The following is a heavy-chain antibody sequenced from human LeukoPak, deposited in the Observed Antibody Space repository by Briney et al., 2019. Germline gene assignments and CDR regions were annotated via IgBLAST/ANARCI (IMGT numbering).Heavy chain of an antibody. CDR2: IYHSGST. V-gene: IGHV4-30-2*01. Sequence: PSETLSLTCTVSGGSISSGGYYWSWIRQPPGKGLEWIGYIYHSGSTYYNPSLKSRVIISVDRSKNQFSLKLSSVTAADTAVYYCAREKGGSSKEYYYYYYMDVWGKGTTVTVSS. CDR1: GGSISSGGYY. D-gene: IGHD1-26*01. CDR3: AREKGGSSKEYYYYYYMDV. J-gene: IGHJ6*03.